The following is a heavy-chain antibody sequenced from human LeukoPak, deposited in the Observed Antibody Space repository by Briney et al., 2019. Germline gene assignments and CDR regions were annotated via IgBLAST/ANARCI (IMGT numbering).Heavy chain of an antibody. CDR3: ARDYGYGVTVMISDDY. J-gene: IGHJ4*02. CDR2: ISGYNGNT. V-gene: IGHV1-18*01. Sequence: ASAKVPCKASGYTFNRYGITWVRQAPGQGLEWMGWISGYNGNTNYAQKLQGRVTMTTDTSTSTAYMELRSLRSDDTAMYYCARDYGYGVTVMISDDYWGQGTLVTVSS. D-gene: IGHD5-12*01. CDR1: GYTFNRYG.